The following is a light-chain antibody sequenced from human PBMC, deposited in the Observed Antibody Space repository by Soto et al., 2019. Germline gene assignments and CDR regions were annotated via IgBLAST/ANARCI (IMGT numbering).Light chain of an antibody. CDR2: DAS. CDR3: QQYNPDYPWT. V-gene: IGKV1-5*01. J-gene: IGKJ1*01. Sequence: DIRINQTPSTLSPSVGDRGAITCRASQSIDTWLAWYQQKPKRVPKLLIYDASSLESGVQLRFRGSGSGTEFTLTISSLQPDDFASYYCQQYNPDYPWTFGQGTKLDIK. CDR1: QSIDTW.